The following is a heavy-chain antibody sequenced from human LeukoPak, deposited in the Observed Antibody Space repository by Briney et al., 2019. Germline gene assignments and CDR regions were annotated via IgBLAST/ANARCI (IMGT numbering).Heavy chain of an antibody. CDR3: ARASLGYCTSGVCPSGYMDV. V-gene: IGHV1-69*13. D-gene: IGHD2-8*01. Sequence: SVKVSCKASGGTFSSYAISWVRQAPGQGLEWMGGIIPIFGTANYAQKFQGRVTITADESTSTAYMELSSLRSEDTAVYYCARASLGYCTSGVCPSGYMDVWGKGTTVTVSS. J-gene: IGHJ6*03. CDR2: IIPIFGTA. CDR1: GGTFSSYA.